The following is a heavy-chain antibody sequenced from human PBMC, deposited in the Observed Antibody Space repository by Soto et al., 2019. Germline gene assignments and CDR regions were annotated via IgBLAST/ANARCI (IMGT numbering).Heavy chain of an antibody. CDR2: INHSGGT. CDR1: GGSFSGYY. Sequence: TLSLTCAVYGGSFSGYYWSWIRQAPGKGLEWIGEINHSGGTNYNPPLKSRVTVSLDTSKNHFSLKLSSVTAADTAVYYCARIMITRTYYYYGMDVWGQGTTVTVSS. V-gene: IGHV4-34*01. D-gene: IGHD1-7*01. J-gene: IGHJ6*02. CDR3: ARIMITRTYYYYGMDV.